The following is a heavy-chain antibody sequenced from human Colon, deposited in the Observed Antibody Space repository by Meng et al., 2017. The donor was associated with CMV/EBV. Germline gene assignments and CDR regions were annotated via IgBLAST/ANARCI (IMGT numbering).Heavy chain of an antibody. J-gene: IGHJ4*01. CDR2: ISTTGSTM. Sequence: FVFSDYYMSWIRQAPGKGLEWISYISTTGSTMYYADSVKGRFTVSRDNAKNSLYLHMNSLRAEDTAVYYCARVRYCSGIRCYHYFDYWGHGTLVTVSS. CDR1: FVFSDYY. D-gene: IGHD2-15*01. CDR3: ARVRYCSGIRCYHYFDY. V-gene: IGHV3-11*01.